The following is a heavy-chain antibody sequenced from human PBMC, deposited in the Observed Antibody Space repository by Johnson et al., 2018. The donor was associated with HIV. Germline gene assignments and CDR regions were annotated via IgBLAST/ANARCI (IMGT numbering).Heavy chain of an antibody. Sequence: VQVVESGGGLVQPGESLRLSCAASGFTVSSNYMSWVRQAPGKGLEWVSVIDSGGSTYDADSVKGRFTISRDNSKNMLYLQMNSLRDEDTAVYYCATDSSSGVYDAFDIWGQGTMVTVSS. CDR1: GFTVSSNY. V-gene: IGHV3-66*02. CDR3: ATDSSSGVYDAFDI. CDR2: IDSGGST. D-gene: IGHD6-13*01. J-gene: IGHJ3*02.